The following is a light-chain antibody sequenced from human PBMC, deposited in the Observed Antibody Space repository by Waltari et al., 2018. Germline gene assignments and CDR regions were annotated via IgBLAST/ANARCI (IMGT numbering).Light chain of an antibody. CDR2: EVS. J-gene: IGLJ3*02. CDR3: TSFTSSATWV. Sequence: QSALTQPASVSGSPGPSITISCSGTSSDIGAYKHVSWYQQHPGKAPKLMIYEVSNRPSGVSNRFSGSKSGNTASLTISGLQADDESHYYCTSFTSSATWVFGGGTKVTVL. V-gene: IGLV2-14*01. CDR1: SSDIGAYKH.